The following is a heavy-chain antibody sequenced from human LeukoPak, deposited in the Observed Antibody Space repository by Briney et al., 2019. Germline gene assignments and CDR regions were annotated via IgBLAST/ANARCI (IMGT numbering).Heavy chain of an antibody. CDR2: IYPGDSDT. CDR3: ARGFRKDLVCSSTSCPNWFDP. CDR1: GYSFTSYW. D-gene: IGHD2-2*01. Sequence: GESLKISCKGSGYSFTSYWIGWVRQMPGKGLEWMGIIYPGDSDTRYSPSFQGQVTISADKSISTAYLQWSSLKASDTAMYYCARGFRKDLVCSSTSCPNWFDPWGQGTLVTVSS. V-gene: IGHV5-51*01. J-gene: IGHJ5*02.